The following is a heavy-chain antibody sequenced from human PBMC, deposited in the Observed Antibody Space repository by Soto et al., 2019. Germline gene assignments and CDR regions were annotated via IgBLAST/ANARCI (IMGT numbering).Heavy chain of an antibody. Sequence: QVQMVQSGAEVKKPGTSVKVSCKASGYAFINYAVTWVRQAPGEGLEWMGWIGPSNDNSYSAQKFQDRVTMSTETSSNTAYMELRRLTSDDTAVYYCSREGGNTGTSDYWGQGTLVTVSS. J-gene: IGHJ4*02. V-gene: IGHV1-18*01. CDR3: SREGGNTGTSDY. CDR1: GYAFINYA. CDR2: IGPSNDNS. D-gene: IGHD1-7*01.